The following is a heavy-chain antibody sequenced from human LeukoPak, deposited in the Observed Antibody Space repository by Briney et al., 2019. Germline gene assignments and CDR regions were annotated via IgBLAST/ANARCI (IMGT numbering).Heavy chain of an antibody. D-gene: IGHD1-26*01. CDR1: GFTFSSYS. V-gene: IGHV3-21*01. CDR2: IGSTGAYI. J-gene: IGHJ4*02. CDR3: AKWQLYSGKYHIDF. Sequence: GGSLRLSCAASGFTFSSYSMNWVRQAPGKGLEWLSSIGSTGAYIFYADSVKGRFTISRDNAKNSLYLQMNSLRAEDTAMYYCAKWQLYSGKYHIDFWGQGTLVTVSS.